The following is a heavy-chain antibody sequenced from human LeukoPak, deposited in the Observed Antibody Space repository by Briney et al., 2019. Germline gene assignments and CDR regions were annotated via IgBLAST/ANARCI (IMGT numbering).Heavy chain of an antibody. V-gene: IGHV3-30*04. D-gene: IGHD5-18*01. CDR1: GFTFSSYA. J-gene: IGHJ4*02. CDR3: AAWGDSYGYYFDY. CDR2: ISYDGSNK. Sequence: GGSLRLSCAASGFTFSSYAMHWVRQAPGKGLEWVAVISYDGSNKYYADSVKGRFTISRDNSKNTLYLQMNSLRAEDTAVYYCAAWGDSYGYYFDYWGQGTLVTVSS.